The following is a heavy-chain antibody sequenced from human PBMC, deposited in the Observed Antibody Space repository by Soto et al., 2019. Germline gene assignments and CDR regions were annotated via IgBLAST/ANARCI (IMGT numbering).Heavy chain of an antibody. Sequence: QVQLQESGPGLVKPSETLSLTCTVSGGSISSYYWSWIRQPPGKGLEWIGYIYYSGSTNYNPSLKSRVTISVDTSKNQFSLKLSSVTAADTAVYYCARAPRGNYGYPSYFDYWGQEPWSPSPQ. J-gene: IGHJ4*01. D-gene: IGHD3-10*01. CDR3: ARAPRGNYGYPSYFDY. CDR1: GGSISSYY. V-gene: IGHV4-59*01. CDR2: IYYSGST.